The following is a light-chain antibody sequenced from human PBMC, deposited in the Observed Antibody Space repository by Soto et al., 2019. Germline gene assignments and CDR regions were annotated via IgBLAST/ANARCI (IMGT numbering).Light chain of an antibody. CDR3: QQSYSSPYT. CDR2: STS. V-gene: IGKV1-39*01. CDR1: QDINKY. J-gene: IGKJ2*01. Sequence: DIQMTQSPSSLSAAVGDRVTITCRASQDINKYLNWYHQTPGKAPKLLIFSTSTLYSGVPSRFSGSRSGTEFTLTISSLQPEDFATYYRQQSYSSPYTFGQGTKVEIK.